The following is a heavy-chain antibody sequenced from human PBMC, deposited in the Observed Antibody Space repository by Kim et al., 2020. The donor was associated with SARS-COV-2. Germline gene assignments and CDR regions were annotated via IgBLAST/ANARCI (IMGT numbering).Heavy chain of an antibody. CDR2: IYYSGIT. J-gene: IGHJ4*02. CDR3: ARGLLRSGSYVDY. D-gene: IGHD1-26*01. CDR1: GGSITTSTYY. Sequence: SETLSLTCSVSGGSITTSTYYWGWIRQPPGKGLEWLGSIYYSGITYYNPSLKSRVIISGDTSKNQFSLKLSSVTAADTAVYYCARGLLRSGSYVDYWGQG. V-gene: IGHV4-39*01.